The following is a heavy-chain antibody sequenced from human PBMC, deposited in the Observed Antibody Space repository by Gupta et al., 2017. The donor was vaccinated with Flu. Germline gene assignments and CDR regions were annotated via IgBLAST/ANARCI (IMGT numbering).Heavy chain of an antibody. V-gene: IGHV1-8*01. CDR3: ARGTSWSRIWLDP. CDR2: MNPKSGNS. D-gene: IGHD6-13*01. J-gene: IGHJ5*02. Sequence: VRQAPGQGLEWRGWMNPKSGNSRSALKFQSRISMTRNTPINTAFMDLRLLTSEDTAVYYCARGTSWSRIWLDPWGQGTLVTVSA.